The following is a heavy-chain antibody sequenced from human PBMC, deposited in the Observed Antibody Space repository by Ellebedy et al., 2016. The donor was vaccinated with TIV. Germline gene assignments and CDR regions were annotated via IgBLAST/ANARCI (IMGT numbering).Heavy chain of an antibody. CDR3: ARDYDDYAWFDP. D-gene: IGHD4-17*01. CDR2: INHSGSS. CDR1: GGSFSGYS. V-gene: IGHV4-34*01. J-gene: IGHJ5*02. Sequence: MPSETLSLTCAVYGGSFSGYSWSWIRQPPGKGLEWIGEINHSGSSYYNPSLKSRVTISVDNSNSQFSLTLTSVTAADSAMYYCARDYDDYAWFDPWGQGTLVTVSS.